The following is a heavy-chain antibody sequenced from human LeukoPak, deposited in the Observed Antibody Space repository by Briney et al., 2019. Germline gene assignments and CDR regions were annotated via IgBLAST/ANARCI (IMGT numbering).Heavy chain of an antibody. CDR1: GFTFSSYW. D-gene: IGHD6-13*01. Sequence: GRSLRLSCAASGFTFSSYWMSWVRQAPGKGLEWVANIKQDGSEKYYVDSVKGRFTISRDNAKNSLYLQMNSLRAEDTAVYYCARDIRQWAAAGMVPWFDPWGQGTLVTVSS. CDR3: ARDIRQWAAAGMVPWFDP. V-gene: IGHV3-7*01. J-gene: IGHJ5*02. CDR2: IKQDGSEK.